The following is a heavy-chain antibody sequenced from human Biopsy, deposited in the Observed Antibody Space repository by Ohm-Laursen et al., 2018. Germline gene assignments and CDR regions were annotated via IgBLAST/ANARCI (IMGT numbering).Heavy chain of an antibody. D-gene: IGHD3-9*01. CDR2: NIPILGTG. Sequence: GASVKVSCKAPGGTFSNYGVNWVRQAPGQGLEWLGGNIPILGTGNYAQKFQDRVTVAADTSTSTATMELRNLRSDDTAVYYFATKLTGYFHHWGQGTLVIVSS. V-gene: IGHV1-69*06. J-gene: IGHJ1*01. CDR3: ATKLTGYFHH. CDR1: GGTFSNYG.